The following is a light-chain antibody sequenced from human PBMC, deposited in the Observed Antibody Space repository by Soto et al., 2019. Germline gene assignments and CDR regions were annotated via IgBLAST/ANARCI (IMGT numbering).Light chain of an antibody. CDR1: PSVSSSY. V-gene: IGKV3-20*01. CDR3: QQYHSSLWT. Sequence: ILLTQSPGTLALSPGERGTLSCRASPSVSSSYLAWYQQTRGQAPRLLIYGASIRATGIPERFSGSGSGTDSTLTISRLEPEDCAVYYCQQYHSSLWTFGQGTRLEIK. CDR2: GAS. J-gene: IGKJ5*01.